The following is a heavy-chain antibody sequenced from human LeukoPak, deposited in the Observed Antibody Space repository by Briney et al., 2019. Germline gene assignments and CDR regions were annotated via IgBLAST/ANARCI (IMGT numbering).Heavy chain of an antibody. CDR3: ARDFGPSDY. CDR1: GGSISSYY. CDR2: IYYSGST. V-gene: IGHV4-59*01. D-gene: IGHD3-16*01. Sequence: TSETLSLTCTVSGGSISSYYWSWIRQPPGKGLEWIGYIYYSGSTNYNPFLKSRVTISVDTSKNQFSLKLSSVTAADTAVYYCARDFGPSDYWGQGTLVTVSS. J-gene: IGHJ4*02.